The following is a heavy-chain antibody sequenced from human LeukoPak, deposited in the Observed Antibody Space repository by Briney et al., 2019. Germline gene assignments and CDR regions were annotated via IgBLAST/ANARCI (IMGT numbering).Heavy chain of an antibody. CDR1: GFTFSSYA. Sequence: GGSLRLSCAASGFTFSSYAMQWVRQAPGKGLEWVAVISYDGSNKYYADSVKGRFTISRDNSKNTLYLQMNSLRAEDTAVYYCARGWLRDIRDLYYFDYWGQGTLATVSS. V-gene: IGHV3-30*04. CDR3: ARGWLRDIRDLYYFDY. CDR2: ISYDGSNK. J-gene: IGHJ4*02. D-gene: IGHD5-12*01.